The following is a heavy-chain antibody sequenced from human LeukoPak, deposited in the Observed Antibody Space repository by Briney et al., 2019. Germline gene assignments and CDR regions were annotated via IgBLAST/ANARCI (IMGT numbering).Heavy chain of an antibody. J-gene: IGHJ6*02. CDR3: ARDSPMVTIFGVVIKDYYGMDV. Sequence: GGSLRLSCAASGFTFSSYEMNWVRQAPGKGLEWVSYISSSGSTIYYADSVKGRFTISRDNAKNSLYLQMNSLRAEDTAVYYCARDSPMVTIFGVVIKDYYGMDVWGQGTTVTVSS. CDR2: ISSSGSTI. D-gene: IGHD3-3*01. V-gene: IGHV3-48*03. CDR1: GFTFSSYE.